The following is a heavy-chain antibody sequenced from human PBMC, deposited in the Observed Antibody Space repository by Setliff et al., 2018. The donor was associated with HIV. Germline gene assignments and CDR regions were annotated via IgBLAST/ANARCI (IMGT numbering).Heavy chain of an antibody. CDR3: AMMTNYYGSGRPEGSYYYYYMDV. V-gene: IGHV1-18*01. J-gene: IGHJ6*03. CDR2: ISAYNGNT. Sequence: ASVKVSCKASGYTFTSYGISWVRQAPGQGLEWMGWISAYNGNTNYAQKLQGRVTMTTDTSTSTAYMELRSLRSDDTAVYYCAMMTNYYGSGRPEGSYYYYYMDVWAKGPRSPSP. CDR1: GYTFTSYG. D-gene: IGHD3-10*01.